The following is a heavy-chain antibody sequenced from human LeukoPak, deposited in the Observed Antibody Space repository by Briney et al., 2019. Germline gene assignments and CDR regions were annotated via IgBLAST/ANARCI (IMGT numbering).Heavy chain of an antibody. J-gene: IGHJ4*02. V-gene: IGHV4-59*01. Sequence: SETLSLTCTVSGGSISRYYWSWIRQPPGKGLEWIGYLYYSGSTNYNPSLKSRLTISVDTSKNQFSLRLSSVTAADTAVYYCARGNTWLVDYWGQGTLVTVSS. CDR2: LYYSGST. CDR3: ARGNTWLVDY. D-gene: IGHD3-9*01. CDR1: GGSISRYY.